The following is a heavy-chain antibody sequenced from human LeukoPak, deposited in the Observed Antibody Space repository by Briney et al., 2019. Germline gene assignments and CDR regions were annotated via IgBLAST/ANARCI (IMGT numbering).Heavy chain of an antibody. V-gene: IGHV1-2*02. D-gene: IGHD1-26*01. J-gene: IGHJ4*02. CDR2: INPNSGGN. CDR1: GHILTGYY. CDR3: ARRPYSGSYHFDY. Sequence: ASVKLFCKASGHILTGYYMLWVRQAPAHGLEWMGWINPNSGGNNSAQEFHGRVTMTKDTSISTAYMELSRLTSDDTAVYYCARRPYSGSYHFDYWGQGTLSPCPQ.